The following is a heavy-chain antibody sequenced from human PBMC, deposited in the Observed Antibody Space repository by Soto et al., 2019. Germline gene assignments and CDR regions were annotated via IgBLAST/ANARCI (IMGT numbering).Heavy chain of an antibody. CDR1: GFTFSNSG. CDR3: AKLLHNSYYNVMDV. Sequence: EVQLLESGGDLVQPGGSLRLVCAASGFTFSNSGMRWVRQAPGQGLEWVSSIGPSGNTYYSDAGKGRFTISRDISKTTLFLQMDSLRAEDTATYYCAKLLHNSYYNVMDVWGQGTTVTVSS. V-gene: IGHV3-23*01. CDR2: IGPSGNT. D-gene: IGHD4-4*01. J-gene: IGHJ6*02.